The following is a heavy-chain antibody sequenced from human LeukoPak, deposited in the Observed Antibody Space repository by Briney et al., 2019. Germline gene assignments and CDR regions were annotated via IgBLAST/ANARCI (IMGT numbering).Heavy chain of an antibody. D-gene: IGHD2-15*01. CDR3: AKGISYCSGGSCPLDY. V-gene: IGHV3-30*18. CDR2: ISYDGSNK. Sequence: GGSLRLSCAASGFTFSSYGMHWVRQAPGKGLEWVAVISYDGSNKYYADSVKGRFTISRDNSKNTLYLQMNSLRAEDTAVYYCAKGISYCSGGSCPLDYWGQGTLVTVSS. J-gene: IGHJ4*02. CDR1: GFTFSSYG.